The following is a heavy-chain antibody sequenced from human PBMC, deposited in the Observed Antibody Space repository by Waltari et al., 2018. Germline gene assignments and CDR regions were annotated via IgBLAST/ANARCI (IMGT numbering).Heavy chain of an antibody. CDR3: VRGSSGWYGTDF. CDR1: GFTFSDNW. D-gene: IGHD6-19*01. J-gene: IGHJ4*02. Sequence: EVKLVESGGGLVQPGGSLILSCAASGFTFSDNWMHWVRQAPGKGLVWVSRMTSDATIKDYADSVKGRFTISRDNAENTLYLQMNSLRIEDTAIYYCVRGSSGWYGTDFWGQGTLVTVSS. V-gene: IGHV3-74*01. CDR2: MTSDATIK.